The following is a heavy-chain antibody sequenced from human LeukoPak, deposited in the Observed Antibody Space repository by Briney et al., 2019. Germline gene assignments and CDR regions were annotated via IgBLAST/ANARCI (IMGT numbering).Heavy chain of an antibody. V-gene: IGHV3-11*04. CDR1: GFTFSDYY. D-gene: IGHD6-13*01. CDR3: ARDPVAAPGTNYYHYYMDV. Sequence: GGSLRLSCAASGFTFSDYYMSWLRQAPGKGLEWLSYISTSGISKYYADSVKGRFTISRDNAKNSLYLQMNSLRAEDTAVYYCARDPVAAPGTNYYHYYMDVWGKGTTVTVSS. CDR2: ISTSGISK. J-gene: IGHJ6*03.